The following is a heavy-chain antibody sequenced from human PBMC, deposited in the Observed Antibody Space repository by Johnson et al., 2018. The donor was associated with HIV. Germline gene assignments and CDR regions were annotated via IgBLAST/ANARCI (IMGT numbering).Heavy chain of an antibody. V-gene: IGHV3-30*02. J-gene: IGHJ3*02. CDR3: ARGGYYDILTGYYALAAFDI. Sequence: QVQLVESGGGVVQTGGSLRLSCAASGFTFSSYGMHWVRQAPGKGLEWVAFIRYDGSNKYYADSVKGRFTISRDSSKNTLYLQMNSLRAEYTAVYYCARGGYYDILTGYYALAAFDIWGQGTMVTVSS. CDR2: IRYDGSNK. CDR1: GFTFSSYG. D-gene: IGHD3-9*01.